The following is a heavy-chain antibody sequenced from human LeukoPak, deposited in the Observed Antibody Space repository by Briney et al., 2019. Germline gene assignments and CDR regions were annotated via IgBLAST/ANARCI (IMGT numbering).Heavy chain of an antibody. J-gene: IGHJ6*04. CDR1: GGTFSSYA. Sequence: ASVKVSCKASGGTFSSYAISWVRQAPGQGLEWMGGIIPIFGTANYAQKLQGRVTITADESTSTAYMELSSLRSEDTAVYYCATGQDIVVVPAAPPGYYGMDVWGKGTTVTVSS. V-gene: IGHV1-69*13. CDR2: IIPIFGTA. D-gene: IGHD2-2*01. CDR3: ATGQDIVVVPAAPPGYYGMDV.